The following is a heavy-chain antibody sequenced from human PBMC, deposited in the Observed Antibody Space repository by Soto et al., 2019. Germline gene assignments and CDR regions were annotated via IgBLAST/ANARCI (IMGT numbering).Heavy chain of an antibody. J-gene: IGHJ3*02. CDR1: GGSIRGGGYH. Sequence: SETLSLTCSVSGGSIRGGGYHWSWIRQHPGKGLEWIGNIYYTGSAYYTPSLKSRVTFSVDTSKNQVSLRLTSVTAADTAVYSCARLQINGGAFDIWGQGTMVTVSS. CDR3: ARLQINGGAFDI. V-gene: IGHV4-31*03. D-gene: IGHD2-8*01. CDR2: IYYTGSA.